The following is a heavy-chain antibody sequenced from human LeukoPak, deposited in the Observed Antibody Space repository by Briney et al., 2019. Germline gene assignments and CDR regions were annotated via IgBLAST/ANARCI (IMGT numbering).Heavy chain of an antibody. CDR3: VRTLGGYTYGPFDY. Sequence: SETLSLTCTVSGGSISSGDYYWSWIRQPPGKGLEWLGYVFNSGGSNYNPSLQSRVTMSVDTSKNQFSLKLSPVTAADTAVYYCVRTLGGYTYGPFDYWGQGTLVTVSS. V-gene: IGHV4-61*08. CDR1: GGSISSGDYY. CDR2: VFNSGGS. D-gene: IGHD5-18*01. J-gene: IGHJ4*02.